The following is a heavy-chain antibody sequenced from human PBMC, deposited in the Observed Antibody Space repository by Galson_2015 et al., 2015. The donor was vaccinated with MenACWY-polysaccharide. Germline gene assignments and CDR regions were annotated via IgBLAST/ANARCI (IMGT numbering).Heavy chain of an antibody. J-gene: IGHJ6*02. CDR3: ARRHDPEHFHLYYGMDV. CDR1: GSTFSSYG. Sequence: SLRLSCATSGSTFSSYGIHWVRQAPGKGLEWVALMWNDGSNEYYADSVKGRFTISRDNSKNTVFLEMNSLRAEDTAVYYCARRHDPEHFHLYYGMDVWDQGTTVTVSS. D-gene: IGHD1/OR15-1a*01. CDR2: MWNDGSNE. V-gene: IGHV3-33*01.